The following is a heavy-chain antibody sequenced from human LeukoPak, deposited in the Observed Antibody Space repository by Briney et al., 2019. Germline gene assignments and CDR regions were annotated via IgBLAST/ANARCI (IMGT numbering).Heavy chain of an antibody. V-gene: IGHV3-21*01. Sequence: PGGSLRLSCAASGFTFSSYSMNWVRQAPGKGPEWVSSISSSSSYIYYADSVKGRFTISRDNAKNSLYLQMNSLRAEDTAVYYCATLVGATSYFDYWGQGTLVTVSS. CDR3: ATLVGATSYFDY. J-gene: IGHJ4*02. D-gene: IGHD1-26*01. CDR1: GFTFSSYS. CDR2: ISSSSSYI.